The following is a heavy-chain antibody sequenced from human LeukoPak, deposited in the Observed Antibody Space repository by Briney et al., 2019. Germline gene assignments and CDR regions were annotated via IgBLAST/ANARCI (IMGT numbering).Heavy chain of an antibody. D-gene: IGHD6-19*01. CDR3: ANIDGGWHGPLAPPPSSNY. Sequence: GGSLSLASAADAFTFSIYGMHWDRQAPDNWLEWVAFIRSDGSNKYYADSVKGRFTISRGNSKITLYLQMNSLRAEDTAVYYCANIDGGWHGPLAPPPSSNYWGQGTLVTVSS. V-gene: IGHV3-30*02. CDR2: IRSDGSNK. J-gene: IGHJ4*02. CDR1: AFTFSIYG.